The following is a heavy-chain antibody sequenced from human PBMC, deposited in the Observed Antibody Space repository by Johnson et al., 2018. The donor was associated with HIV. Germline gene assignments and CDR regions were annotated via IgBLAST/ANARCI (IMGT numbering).Heavy chain of an antibody. V-gene: IGHV3-30*14. J-gene: IGHJ3*02. CDR1: GFTFSSYA. D-gene: IGHD1-7*01. CDR2: ISFDGNLK. Sequence: QVQLVESGGGVVQPGRSLRLSCEASGFTFSSYAMHWVRQAPGKGPEWVAVISFDGNLKKYADSVKGRFTISRDNSKNTLYLQMNSLRAEDTAVYYCARARDWNYGDIWGKGTMVTVSS. CDR3: ARARDWNYGDI.